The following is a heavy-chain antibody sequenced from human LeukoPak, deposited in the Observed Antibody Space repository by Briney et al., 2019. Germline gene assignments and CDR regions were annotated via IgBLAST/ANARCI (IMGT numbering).Heavy chain of an antibody. V-gene: IGHV1-18*01. CDR1: GYAFTNYG. CDR3: ARGGPPYYYYGMDV. Sequence: ASVKVSCKTSGYAFTNYGITWVRQAPGQGLELIGWISPYNDKTKYVQKLQDRVSMTTDTSSTTAYMELRSLRSDDTAVYYCARGGPPYYYYGMDVWGQGTTVTVSS. J-gene: IGHJ6*02. CDR2: ISPYNDKT.